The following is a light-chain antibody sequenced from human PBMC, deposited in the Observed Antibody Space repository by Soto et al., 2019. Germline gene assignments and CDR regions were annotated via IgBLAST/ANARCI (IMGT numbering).Light chain of an antibody. CDR3: SSYTISSNLHV. CDR1: SSDVGGYNY. J-gene: IGLJ1*01. V-gene: IGLV2-14*01. CDR2: DVS. Sequence: QSVLTRPASVSGSPGQSITISCTGTSSDVGGYNYVSWYQQHPGKAPKLMIYDVSNRTSGVSNRFSGSKSGNTASLTISGLQAEDEADYYCSSYTISSNLHVFGTGTKVTV.